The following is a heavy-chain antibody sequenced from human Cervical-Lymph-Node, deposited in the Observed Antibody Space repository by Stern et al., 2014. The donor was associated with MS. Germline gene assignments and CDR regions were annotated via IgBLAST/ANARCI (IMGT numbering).Heavy chain of an antibody. CDR1: GYTFTTYG. D-gene: IGHD2-8*01. CDR3: ARDKMHAFDY. J-gene: IGHJ4*02. CDR2: ISADSGNT. Sequence: QVQLVESGTGVKKPGASVLVSCKASGYTFTTYGITWVRQAPGQGLEWMGWISADSGNTKYAQKFQDRVTMTRDTTTGTAYMEVRSLRSEDTAVYYCARDKMHAFDYWGQGTQVTVPS. V-gene: IGHV1-18*01.